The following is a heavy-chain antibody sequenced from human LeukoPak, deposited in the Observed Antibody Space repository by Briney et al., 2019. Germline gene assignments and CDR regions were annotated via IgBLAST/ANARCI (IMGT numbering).Heavy chain of an antibody. J-gene: IGHJ4*02. V-gene: IGHV3-74*01. Sequence: GGSLRLSCAASGYTFSSYWMHWVRQAPGKGLVWVSRINSDGSSTSYADSVKGRFTISRDNAKNTLYLQMNSLRAEDTAVYYCARDRRSTQLRGIRWGQGTLVTVSS. D-gene: IGHD2-2*01. CDR3: ARDRRSTQLRGIR. CDR2: INSDGSST. CDR1: GYTFSSYW.